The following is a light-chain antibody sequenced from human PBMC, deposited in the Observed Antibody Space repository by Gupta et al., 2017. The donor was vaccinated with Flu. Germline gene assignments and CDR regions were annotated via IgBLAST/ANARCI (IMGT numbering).Light chain of an antibody. J-gene: IGLJ2*01. V-gene: IGLV3-1*01. Sequence: SSALPHPPSVSVSPGQTATITCSGDKLGDKSVCWYQQKIGQSPVLVIDQEKKRPAGIPERFSGSNSGNTATLTLSGAQAMDEADYYWQAGDSSRVFGGGTKLTVL. CDR3: QAGDSSRV. CDR2: QEK. CDR1: KLGDKS.